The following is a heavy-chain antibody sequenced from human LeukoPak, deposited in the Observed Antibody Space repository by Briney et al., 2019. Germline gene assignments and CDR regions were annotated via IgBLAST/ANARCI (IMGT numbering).Heavy chain of an antibody. J-gene: IGHJ6*02. CDR2: IKSKTDGGTT. CDR1: GFTFSNAW. V-gene: IGHV3-15*01. CDR3: TTDRLLAYCGGDCYSLSENYYYYYGMDV. Sequence: GGSLRLSCAASGFTFSNAWMSWVRQAPGKGLEWVGRIKSKTDGGTTDYAASVKGRFTISRDDSKNTLYLQMNSLKTEDTAVYYCTTDRLLAYCGGDCYSLSENYYYYYGMDVWGQGTTVTVSS. D-gene: IGHD2-21*02.